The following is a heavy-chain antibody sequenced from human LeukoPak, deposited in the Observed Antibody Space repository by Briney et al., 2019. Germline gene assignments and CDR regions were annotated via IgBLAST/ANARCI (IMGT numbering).Heavy chain of an antibody. J-gene: IGHJ4*02. CDR3: AKGTPYYYDSSGSLYYFDY. D-gene: IGHD3-22*01. CDR1: GFTFSSYS. V-gene: IGHV3-9*01. Sequence: PGGSLRLSCAASGFTFSSYSMNWVRQAPGKGLEWVSGISWNSGSIGYADSVKGRFTISRDNAKNSLYLQMNSLRAEDTALYYCAKGTPYYYDSSGSLYYFDYWGQGTLVTVSS. CDR2: ISWNSGSI.